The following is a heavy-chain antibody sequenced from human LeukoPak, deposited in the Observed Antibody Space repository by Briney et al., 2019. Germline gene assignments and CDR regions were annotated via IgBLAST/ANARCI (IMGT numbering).Heavy chain of an antibody. CDR1: EFIVSSNY. CDR2: IYTGGNT. CDR3: ARDHPYILTGPGFMDV. V-gene: IGHV3-53*01. Sequence: GGSLRLSCAASEFIVSSNYMSWVRQAPGKGLEWVSVIYTGGNTYYADSVKGRFTISRDNSKNTLYLQMNSLRADDTAVYYCARDHPYILTGPGFMDVWGKGTSVTVSS. D-gene: IGHD3-9*01. J-gene: IGHJ6*04.